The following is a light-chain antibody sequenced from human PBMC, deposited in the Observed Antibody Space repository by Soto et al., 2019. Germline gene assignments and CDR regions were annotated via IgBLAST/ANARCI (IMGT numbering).Light chain of an antibody. CDR1: QSVGRN. V-gene: IGKV3-15*01. J-gene: IGKJ4*01. CDR3: QQYDNWPPFT. Sequence: IVMTQSPATLSVSPGERVILSCRASQSVGRNVAWYQQKPGQSPRLLIYGASTRVTGIPARFTGSGSGTEFTLTINSLQSEDFAMYHCQQYDNWPPFTFGGGTKVEIK. CDR2: GAS.